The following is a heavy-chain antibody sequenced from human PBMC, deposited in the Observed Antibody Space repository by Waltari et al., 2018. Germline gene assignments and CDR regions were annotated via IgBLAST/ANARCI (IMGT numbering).Heavy chain of an antibody. CDR2: INAGNGNT. J-gene: IGHJ6*02. V-gene: IGHV1-3*01. D-gene: IGHD3-10*01. CDR1: GYTFTSYA. CDR3: AGEPSYGSVYYYYYGRDV. Sequence: QVQLVQPGAEVKKPGASVKVSCQASGYTFTSYAMHWVRQAPGQRLEWMGWINAGNGNTKYSQKFQGRVTITRDTSASTAYMGLSSLRSEDMAVYYCAGEPSYGSVYYYYYGRDVWGQGTTVTVSS.